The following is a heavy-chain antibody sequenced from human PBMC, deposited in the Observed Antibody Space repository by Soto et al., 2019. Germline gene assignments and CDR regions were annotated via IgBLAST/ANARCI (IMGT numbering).Heavy chain of an antibody. V-gene: IGHV4-34*01. CDR2: INHSGST. Sequence: SETLSLTCAVYGGSFSGYYWSWIRQPPGKGLEWIGEINHSGSTNYNPSLKSRVTISVDTSKNQFSLKLSSVTAADTAVYYCARTPALERTSYCSSTSCPVHWFDPWGQGTLVTVSS. J-gene: IGHJ5*02. D-gene: IGHD2-2*01. CDR1: GGSFSGYY. CDR3: ARTPALERTSYCSSTSCPVHWFDP.